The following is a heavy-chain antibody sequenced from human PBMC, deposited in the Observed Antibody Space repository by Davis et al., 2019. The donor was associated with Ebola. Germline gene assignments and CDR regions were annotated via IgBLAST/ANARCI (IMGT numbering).Heavy chain of an antibody. CDR1: GGSISSGDYS. D-gene: IGHD3-9*01. J-gene: IGHJ3*02. CDR2: VSYSGST. CDR3: ARVRNYDVLTGYPTHAFDI. V-gene: IGHV4-30-4*07. Sequence: LRLSCAVSGGSISSGDYSWTWVRQPPGKGLECIGYVSYSGSTYYNPSLKSRVIVSVDTSKNQFSLRLSSVTAADTAVYYCARVRNYDVLTGYPTHAFDIWGRGTMVTVSS.